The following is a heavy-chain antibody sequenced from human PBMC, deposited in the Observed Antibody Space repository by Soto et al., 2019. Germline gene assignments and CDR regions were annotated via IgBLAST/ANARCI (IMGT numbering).Heavy chain of an antibody. CDR1: GFTLSTYS. CDR2: ISSSSHI. J-gene: IGHJ5*02. Sequence: EVQLVESGGGLVKPGESLRLSCAASGFTLSTYSMNWVRQAPGKGLEWVSSISSSSHIYYADSVKSRFTISRDNAKNSLSVQMNSLRAEDTAVYYCARDASGTMTMVTTRPDLWGQGTLVTVSS. D-gene: IGHD4-17*01. CDR3: ARDASGTMTMVTTRPDL. V-gene: IGHV3-21*01.